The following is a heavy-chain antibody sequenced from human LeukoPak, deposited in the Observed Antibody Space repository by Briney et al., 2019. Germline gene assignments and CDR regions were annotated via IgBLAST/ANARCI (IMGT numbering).Heavy chain of an antibody. J-gene: IGHJ6*02. D-gene: IGHD1-26*01. CDR3: ANLVGPLDV. CDR2: IIPRLDTT. V-gene: IGHV1-69*08. Sequence: GSSVKVPCKASGVIFSINWVRQAHGQGLEWMGRIIPRLDTTNYAQKFQGRVTITADKSTDTVYMELRRLRSEDTAVYYCANLVGPLDVWGQGTTVSVSS. CDR1: GVIFS.